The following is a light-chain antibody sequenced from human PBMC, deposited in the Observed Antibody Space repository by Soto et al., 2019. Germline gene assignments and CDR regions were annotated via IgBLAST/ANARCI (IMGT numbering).Light chain of an antibody. J-gene: IGKJ1*01. V-gene: IGKV1-39*01. CDR3: QQSNSTPRT. Sequence: DIPMTQSPSSLSASVGDRVTITCRASQSIRSDLNWYQQKPGKAPKVLIYGAFTLQSGVPSRFSGSGSGTDCTLTMSRLHPEDFANYSCQQSNSTPRTFGQGAKVEIK. CDR2: GAF. CDR1: QSIRSD.